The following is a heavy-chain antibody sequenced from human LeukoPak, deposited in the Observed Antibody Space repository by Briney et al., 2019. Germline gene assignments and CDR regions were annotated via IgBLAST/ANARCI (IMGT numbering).Heavy chain of an antibody. CDR3: ARGYSSSWYGGSYFDY. Sequence: SVKVSCKASGGTFSSYAISWVRQAPGQGLEWMGGIIPVFGTANYAQKFQGRVTITADESTSTAYMELSSLRSEDTAVYYCARGYSSSWYGGSYFDYWGQGTLVTVSS. J-gene: IGHJ4*02. D-gene: IGHD6-13*01. CDR1: GGTFSSYA. V-gene: IGHV1-69*13. CDR2: IIPVFGTA.